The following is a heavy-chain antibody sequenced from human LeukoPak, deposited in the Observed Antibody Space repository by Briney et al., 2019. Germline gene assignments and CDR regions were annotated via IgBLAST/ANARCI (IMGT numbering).Heavy chain of an antibody. V-gene: IGHV4-34*01. Sequence: SETLSLTCAVYGGSFGGYYWSWIRQPPGKGLEWIGEINHSGSTNYNPSLKSRVTISVDTSKNQFSLKLSSVTAADTAVYYCARDAYYYDSSGTYGMDVWGQGTTVTVSS. CDR3: ARDAYYYDSSGTYGMDV. J-gene: IGHJ6*02. CDR1: GGSFGGYY. D-gene: IGHD3-22*01. CDR2: INHSGST.